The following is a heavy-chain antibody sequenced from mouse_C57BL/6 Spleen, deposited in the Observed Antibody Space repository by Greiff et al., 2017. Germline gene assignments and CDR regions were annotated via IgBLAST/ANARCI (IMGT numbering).Heavy chain of an antibody. Sequence: QVQLQQSGAELVKPGASVKISCKASGYAFSSYWLNWVKQRPGKGLEWIGQIYPGDGDTNYNGKFKGKATLTADKSSSTAYMQLSSLTSEDSAVXFCARKGQTGTWFAYWGQGTLVTVSA. CDR3: ARKGQTGTWFAY. D-gene: IGHD4-1*01. V-gene: IGHV1-80*01. CDR2: IYPGDGDT. CDR1: GYAFSSYW. J-gene: IGHJ3*01.